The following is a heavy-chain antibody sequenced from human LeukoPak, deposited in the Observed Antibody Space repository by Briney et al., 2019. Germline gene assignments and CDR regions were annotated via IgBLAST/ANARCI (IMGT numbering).Heavy chain of an antibody. Sequence: PGGSLRLSCAASGFTFSSYSMNWVRQAPGKGLEWVSYISSSSSTIYYADSVKGRFTISRDNAKNSLYLQMNSLRAEDTAVYYCARVGDYYDSSGRDGDAFDIWGQGTMVTVSS. CDR3: ARVGDYYDSSGRDGDAFDI. V-gene: IGHV3-48*01. CDR2: ISSSSSTI. J-gene: IGHJ3*02. D-gene: IGHD3-22*01. CDR1: GFTFSSYS.